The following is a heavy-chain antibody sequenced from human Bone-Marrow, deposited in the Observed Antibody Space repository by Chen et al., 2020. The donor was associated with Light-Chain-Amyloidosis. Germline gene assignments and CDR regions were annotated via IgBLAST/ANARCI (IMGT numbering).Heavy chain of an antibody. CDR2: INIRSDXM. V-gene: IGHV3-21*01. Sequence: XGLVKPGGSLRLSCAASGFTFRTYSMNWVRQAPGKGLEWVSSINIRSDXMYXXXXXXXXFTISXXXXXXXXXXXXXXXXXXXXXXXXXXVDYSTXSTGYYFKYWGQGTLVTVSS. CDR3: XVDYSTXSTGYYFKY. D-gene: IGHD6-13*01. CDR1: GFTFRTYS. J-gene: IGHJ4*02.